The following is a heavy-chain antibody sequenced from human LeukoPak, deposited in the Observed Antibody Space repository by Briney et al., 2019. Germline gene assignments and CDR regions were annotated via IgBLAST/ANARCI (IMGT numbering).Heavy chain of an antibody. CDR3: ARSLGYSSSSDFDY. Sequence: SVTVSCXXXGYTFXGYYIHRVRQAPGQGLEWMGRIIPILGIANYAQKFQGRVTITADKSTSTAYMELSSLRSEDTAVYYCARSLGYSSSSDFDYWGQGTLVTVSS. D-gene: IGHD6-6*01. V-gene: IGHV1-69*02. CDR1: GYTFXGYY. CDR2: IIPILGIA. J-gene: IGHJ4*02.